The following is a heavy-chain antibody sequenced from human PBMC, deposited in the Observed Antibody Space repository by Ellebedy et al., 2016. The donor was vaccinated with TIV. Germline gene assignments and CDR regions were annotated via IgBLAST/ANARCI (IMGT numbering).Heavy chain of an antibody. Sequence: GESLKISCAASGFTFSSYGMHWVRQAPGKGLVWVSRINTDGSSISYADSVKGRFTISRDNAKNSLYLQMNSLRAEDTAVYYCARAMAGHFDYWGQGTLVTVSS. J-gene: IGHJ4*02. D-gene: IGHD6-19*01. V-gene: IGHV3-74*01. CDR1: GFTFSSYG. CDR3: ARAMAGHFDY. CDR2: INTDGSSI.